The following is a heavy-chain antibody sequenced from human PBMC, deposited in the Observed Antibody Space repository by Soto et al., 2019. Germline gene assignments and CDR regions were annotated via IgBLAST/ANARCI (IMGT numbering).Heavy chain of an antibody. V-gene: IGHV1-46*01. Sequence: ASVKVSCKTSGYTFTTYYIHWVRQAPGQGLEWMGIINPTGGTTDYAQDFQGRITMTRDTSTNTVYMDLSSLRSDDTAVYYCARGTRIVGDSTGSWFDPWGQGTLVTVSS. D-gene: IGHD1-26*01. CDR2: INPTGGTT. CDR1: GYTFTTYY. J-gene: IGHJ5*02. CDR3: ARGTRIVGDSTGSWFDP.